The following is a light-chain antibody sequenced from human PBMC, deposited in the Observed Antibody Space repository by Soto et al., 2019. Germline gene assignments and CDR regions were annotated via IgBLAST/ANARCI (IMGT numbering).Light chain of an antibody. CDR3: QQGTDWPPGT. V-gene: IGKV3-11*01. CDR2: DAS. Sequence: EIVLTQSPATLSFSPGERATLSCRASHSVSTFLAWYQHKPGQAPRLLIYDASNRATGIPDRFRGSGSGTDFTLTISSLEPEDFALYYCQQGTDWPPGTFGQGTKVDIK. J-gene: IGKJ1*01. CDR1: HSVSTF.